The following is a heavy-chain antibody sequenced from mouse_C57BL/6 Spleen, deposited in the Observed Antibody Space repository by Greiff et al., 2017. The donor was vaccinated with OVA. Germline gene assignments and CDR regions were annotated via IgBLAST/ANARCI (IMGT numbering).Heavy chain of an antibody. J-gene: IGHJ4*01. Sequence: QVQLKESGPGLVAPSQSLSITCTVSGFSLTSYAISWVRQPPGKGLEWLGVIWTGGGTNYNSALNSRLSISKDNSKSQVFLKMNSLQTDDTARYYCARRDGDDDYYAMGYWGQGTSVTVSS. CDR2: IWTGGGT. V-gene: IGHV2-9-1*01. D-gene: IGHD2-2*01. CDR3: ARRDGDDDYYAMGY. CDR1: GFSLTSYA.